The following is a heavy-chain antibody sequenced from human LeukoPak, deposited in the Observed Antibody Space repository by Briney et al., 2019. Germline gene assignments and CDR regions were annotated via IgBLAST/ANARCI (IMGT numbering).Heavy chain of an antibody. CDR1: GFTFSTYS. D-gene: IGHD3-10*01. J-gene: IGHJ4*02. Sequence: GGSLRLSCAASGFTFSTYSMNWVRQAPGKGLEWVSSISRSSDYIYYADSVRGRFTISRDNAKNSLYLQMNSLRAEDSATYYCARVFMSYFGSAYDYWGQGTPVTVSS. CDR2: ISRSSDYI. CDR3: ARVFMSYFGSAYDY. V-gene: IGHV3-21*04.